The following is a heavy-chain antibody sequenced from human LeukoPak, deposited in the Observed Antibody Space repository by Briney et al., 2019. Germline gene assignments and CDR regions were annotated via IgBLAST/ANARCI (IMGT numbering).Heavy chain of an antibody. CDR2: IIPILGIA. J-gene: IGHJ5*02. V-gene: IGHV1-69*04. CDR3: ARGGGYCSGGSCYGLDWFDP. CDR1: GGTFSSYA. D-gene: IGHD2-15*01. Sequence: SVKVSCKASGGTFSSYAISWVRQAPGQGLAWMGRIIPILGIANYAQKFQGRVTITADKSTSTAYMELSSLRSEDTAVYYCARGGGYCSGGSCYGLDWFDPWGQGTLVTVSS.